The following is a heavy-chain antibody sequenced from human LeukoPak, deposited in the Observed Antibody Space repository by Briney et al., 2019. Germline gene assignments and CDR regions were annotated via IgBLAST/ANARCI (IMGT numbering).Heavy chain of an antibody. CDR2: IYYSGST. V-gene: IGHV4-39*02. J-gene: IGHJ3*02. Sequence: PSETLSLTCTVSGGSISSSSYYWGWIRQPPGKGLEWIGSIYYSGSTYYNSSLKSRVTISVDTSKNQFSLKLSSVTAADTAVYYCARDWVPGMIVVPPQDAFDIWGQGTMVTVSS. CDR3: ARDWVPGMIVVPPQDAFDI. D-gene: IGHD3-22*01. CDR1: GGSISSSSYY.